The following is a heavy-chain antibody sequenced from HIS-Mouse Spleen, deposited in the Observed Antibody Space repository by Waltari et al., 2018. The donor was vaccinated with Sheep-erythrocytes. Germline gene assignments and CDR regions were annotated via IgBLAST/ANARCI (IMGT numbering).Heavy chain of an antibody. CDR1: GFTFSSYS. Sequence: EVQLVESGGGLVKPGGSLRLSCAASGFTFSSYSMNWVRQAPGKGLEWVASLSSSSSYRYYADAVKGRFTIARDNAKNSLYLQMNSLRAEGTAVYYCARVASGATFDYWGQGTLVTVSS. D-gene: IGHD1-26*01. CDR2: LSSSSSYR. J-gene: IGHJ4*02. CDR3: ARVASGATFDY. V-gene: IGHV3-21*01.